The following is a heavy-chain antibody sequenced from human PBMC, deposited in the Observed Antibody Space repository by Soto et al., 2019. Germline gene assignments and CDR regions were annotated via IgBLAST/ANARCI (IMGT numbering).Heavy chain of an antibody. CDR2: ISYDGSNK. Sequence: GGSLRLSCAASGFTFSSYAMHWVRQAPGKGLEWVAVISYDGSNKYYADSVKGRFTISRDNSKNTLYLQMNSLRAEDTAVYYCARDRTPVVNPGIYYYGMDVWGQGTTVTVSS. V-gene: IGHV3-30-3*01. CDR3: ARDRTPVVNPGIYYYGMDV. CDR1: GFTFSSYA. J-gene: IGHJ6*02. D-gene: IGHD4-17*01.